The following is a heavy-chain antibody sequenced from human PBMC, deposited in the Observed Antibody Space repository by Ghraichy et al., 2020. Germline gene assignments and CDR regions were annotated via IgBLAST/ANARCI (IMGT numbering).Heavy chain of an antibody. CDR2: IYTSGST. D-gene: IGHD2-8*02. CDR3: ARDQAGVVYAIVPHNWFDP. CDR1: GGSISSYY. V-gene: IGHV4-4*07. Sequence: SETLSLTCTVSGGSISSYYWSWIRQPAGKGLEWIGRIYTSGSTNYNPSLKSRVTMSVDTSKNQFSLKLSSVTAADTAVYYCARDQAGVVYAIVPHNWFDPWGQGTLVTVSS. J-gene: IGHJ5*02.